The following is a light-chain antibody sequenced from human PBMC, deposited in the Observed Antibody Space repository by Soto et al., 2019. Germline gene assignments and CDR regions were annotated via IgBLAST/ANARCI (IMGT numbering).Light chain of an antibody. CDR2: GAS. CDR3: QQYNDWPPFT. Sequence: EIVLTQSPGTLSLSPGDIATLSYRASQSVSDTLAWYQQKPRQAPRLIIIGASTTATGIPARFSGSGSGTEFTLTISSLQSEDFAVYYCQQYNDWPPFTLGPGTKVDIK. V-gene: IGKV3-15*01. CDR1: QSVSDT. J-gene: IGKJ3*01.